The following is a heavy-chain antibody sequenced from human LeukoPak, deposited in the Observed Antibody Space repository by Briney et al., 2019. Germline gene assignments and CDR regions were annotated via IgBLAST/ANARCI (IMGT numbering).Heavy chain of an antibody. Sequence: GGSLRLSCEASGFTFSSYVMTWVRQAPGRGLEWVSMISGSGYYTYYADSMKGRFSISRDNSKNTLYLQVTRLRVEDTAIHYCAKGQMVRGVITSYYVDDWGKGTTVTVSS. CDR1: GFTFSSYV. V-gene: IGHV3-23*01. J-gene: IGHJ6*03. D-gene: IGHD3-10*01. CDR3: AKGQMVRGVITSYYVDD. CDR2: ISGSGYYT.